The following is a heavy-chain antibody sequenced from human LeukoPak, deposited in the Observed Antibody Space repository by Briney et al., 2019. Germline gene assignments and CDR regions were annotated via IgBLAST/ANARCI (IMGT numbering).Heavy chain of an antibody. J-gene: IGHJ4*02. V-gene: IGHV3-23*01. Sequence: PGGSLRLPCAASGFTFSSYAMSWVRQAPGKGLEWVSAISGSGGSTYYADSVKGRFTISRDNSKNTLYLQMNSLRAEDTAVYYCAKDRAIVVVPAAPPGTVDYWGQGTLVTVSS. CDR2: ISGSGGST. D-gene: IGHD2-2*01. CDR1: GFTFSSYA. CDR3: AKDRAIVVVPAAPPGTVDY.